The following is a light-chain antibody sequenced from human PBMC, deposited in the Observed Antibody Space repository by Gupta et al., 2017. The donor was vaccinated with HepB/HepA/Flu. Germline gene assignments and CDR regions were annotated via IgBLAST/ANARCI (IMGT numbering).Light chain of an antibody. CDR2: DAS. CDR1: QSVSSY. V-gene: IGKV3-11*01. Sequence: EIVLTQSPATLSLSPGERATLSCRASQSVSSYVAWYQQKPGQAPRLLIYDASNRATGIPARFSGSGSGTDFTLTSSSLEPEDFAVDYCQQRSNWPGTYGQGTRLEIK. CDR3: QQRSNWPGT. J-gene: IGKJ5*01.